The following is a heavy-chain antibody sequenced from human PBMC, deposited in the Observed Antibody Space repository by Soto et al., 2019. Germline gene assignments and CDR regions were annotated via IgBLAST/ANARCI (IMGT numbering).Heavy chain of an antibody. CDR1: GGSISSGGYS. V-gene: IGHV4-30-2*01. D-gene: IGHD2-15*01. CDR3: ARVGYCSGGSCPDDAFDI. Sequence: SETLSLTCAVSGGSISSGGYSWSWIRQPPGKGLEWIGYIYHSGSTYYNPSLKSRVTISVDRSKNQFSLKLSSVTAADTAVYYCARVGYCSGGSCPDDAFDIWGQGTMVTVSS. J-gene: IGHJ3*02. CDR2: IYHSGST.